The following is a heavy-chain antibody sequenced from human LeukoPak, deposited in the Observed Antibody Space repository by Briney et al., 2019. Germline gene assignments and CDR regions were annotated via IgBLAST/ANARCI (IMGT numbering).Heavy chain of an antibody. J-gene: IGHJ4*02. CDR1: GFTFSSCS. CDR2: ISSSSSYI. D-gene: IGHD3-16*01. Sequence: GGSLRLSCAASGFTFSSCSMNWVRQAPGKGLEWVASISSSSSYIYYADSVKGRFTISRDNAKNSLYLQMNSLRAEDTAVYYCVLGEYHAPFDYWGQGSLVTVSS. V-gene: IGHV3-21*01. CDR3: VLGEYHAPFDY.